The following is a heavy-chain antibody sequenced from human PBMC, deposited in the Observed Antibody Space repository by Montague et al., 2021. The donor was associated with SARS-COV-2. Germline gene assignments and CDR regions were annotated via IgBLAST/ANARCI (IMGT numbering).Heavy chain of an antibody. Sequence: SETLPLTCAVYGGSFSNKYWTWIRQPPGKGLEWIGEINHTGNTNYKPSLKRRVTISVDTSKNQFSLKVSSVTAADTAVYYCARGLMSGSYYLGLDYWCQGTLVTVSS. CDR1: GGSFSNKY. CDR3: ARGLMSGSYYLGLDY. V-gene: IGHV4-34*01. CDR2: INHTGNT. J-gene: IGHJ4*02. D-gene: IGHD1-26*01.